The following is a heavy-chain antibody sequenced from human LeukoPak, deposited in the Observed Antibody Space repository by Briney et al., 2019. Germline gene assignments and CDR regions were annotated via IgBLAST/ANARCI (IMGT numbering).Heavy chain of an antibody. Sequence: SETLSLTCAVSGYSISSGYYWGWIRQPPGKGLEWIGSIYHSGSTYYNPSLKSRVTISVDTSKNQFSLKLSSVTAADTAVYYCARLLDYDSSGDPDTFDVWGQGIMVTVSS. CDR3: ARLLDYDSSGDPDTFDV. CDR1: GYSISSGYY. CDR2: IYHSGST. V-gene: IGHV4-38-2*01. D-gene: IGHD3-22*01. J-gene: IGHJ3*01.